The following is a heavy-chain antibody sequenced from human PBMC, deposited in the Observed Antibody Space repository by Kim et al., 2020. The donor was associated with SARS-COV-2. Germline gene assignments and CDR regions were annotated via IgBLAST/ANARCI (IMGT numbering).Heavy chain of an antibody. Sequence: SETLSLTCTVSGGSISSYYWSWIRQPAGKGLEWIGRIYTSGSTNYNPSLKSRVTMSVDTSKNQFSLKLSSVTAADTAVYYCARSPNPAITMIVVPHKGGDAFDIWGQGTMVTVAS. V-gene: IGHV4-4*07. CDR2: IYTSGST. CDR3: ARSPNPAITMIVVPHKGGDAFDI. CDR1: GGSISSYY. D-gene: IGHD3-22*01. J-gene: IGHJ3*02.